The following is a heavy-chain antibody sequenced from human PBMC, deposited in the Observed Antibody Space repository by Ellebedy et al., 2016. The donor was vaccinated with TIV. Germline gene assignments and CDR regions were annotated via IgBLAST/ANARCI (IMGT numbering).Heavy chain of an antibody. CDR1: GFTFSTYA. D-gene: IGHD6-13*01. J-gene: IGHJ4*02. Sequence: PGGSLRLSCAASGFTFSTYAMSWVRQAPGKGLEWISAISGSGESRYYTDSVKVRFTISRDNSKNTLYLQMNSLTVEDTATYYCAKAPYSAGWYSGGDSWGQGTLVTVSS. CDR3: AKAPYSAGWYSGGDS. CDR2: ISGSGESR. V-gene: IGHV3-23*01.